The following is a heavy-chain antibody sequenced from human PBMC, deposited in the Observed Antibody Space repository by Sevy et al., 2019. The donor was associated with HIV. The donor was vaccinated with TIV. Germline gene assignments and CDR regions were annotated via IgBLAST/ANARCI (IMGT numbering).Heavy chain of an antibody. Sequence: SLRLSCTTSGFTFGDYAMGWFRQAPGKELEWVGFIRTTASGGTTDYAASVKGTFIISRDDSKSIAYLQMSSLKTEDTAVYYCTRSFSVSWYPHHWGQGTLVTVSS. V-gene: IGHV3-49*03. CDR2: IRTTASGGTT. J-gene: IGHJ5*02. CDR3: TRSFSVSWYPHH. D-gene: IGHD6-13*01. CDR1: GFTFGDYA.